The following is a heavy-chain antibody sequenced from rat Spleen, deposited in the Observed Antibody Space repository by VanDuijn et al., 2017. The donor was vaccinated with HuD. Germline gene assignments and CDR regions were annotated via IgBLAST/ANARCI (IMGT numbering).Heavy chain of an antibody. CDR3: ARDGYLRDWYFDF. CDR2: INSEGST. V-gene: IGHV3-3*01. Sequence: EVQLQESGPGLVKPSQSLSLTCSVTGYSITSSYRWSWIRKFPGNKLEWMGYINSEGSTNYNPSLKSRISITRDTAKNQFFLQVNSVTTEDTATYYCARDGYLRDWYFDFWGPGTMVTVSS. J-gene: IGHJ1*01. D-gene: IGHD2-2*01. CDR1: GYSITSSYR.